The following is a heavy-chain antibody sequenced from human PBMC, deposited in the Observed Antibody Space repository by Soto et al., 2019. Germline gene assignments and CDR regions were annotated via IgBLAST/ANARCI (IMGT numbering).Heavy chain of an antibody. CDR2: ISHIGSV. CDR3: ARSFGWYAIDY. CDR1: GVSISSNYY. V-gene: IGHV4-4*02. J-gene: IGHJ4*02. Sequence: QVLLQESGPGLVQPSGTLSLSCVVSGVSISSNYYWGWVRQPPGKGLEWLGDISHIGSVNYNPSRTRRVTISMDKSQNQFSLKVNSVTAADTAVYYCARSFGWYAIDYWGQGTLVIVSS. D-gene: IGHD6-19*01.